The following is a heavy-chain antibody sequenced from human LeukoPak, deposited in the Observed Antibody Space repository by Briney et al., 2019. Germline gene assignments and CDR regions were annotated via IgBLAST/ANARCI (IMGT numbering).Heavy chain of an antibody. CDR1: GFTFSSYE. D-gene: IGHD5-12*01. J-gene: IGHJ4*02. CDR3: ARALAT. Sequence: GGSLRLSCAASGFTFSSYEMNWVRQAPGKGLEWVSYISSGSTIYYADSVKGRFTISRDNAKNSLYLQMNSLRAEDTAVYYCARALATRGQGTLVTVSS. CDR2: ISSGSTI. V-gene: IGHV3-48*03.